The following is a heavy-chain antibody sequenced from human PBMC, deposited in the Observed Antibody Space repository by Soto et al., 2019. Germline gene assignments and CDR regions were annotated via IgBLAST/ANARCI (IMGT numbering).Heavy chain of an antibody. CDR2: VGSDGRGA. Sequence: EVQLVESGGGLVQPGGSVRLSCAASGFTFSNYWMHWVRQTPGKGLVWVSRVGSDGRGATYADSVKGRFTISRDNAKNTLSLQMDSLRVEYTAMYHCARDGLMHGPDMDQWGQGILVTVSS. V-gene: IGHV3-74*01. J-gene: IGHJ4*02. CDR3: ARDGLMHGPDMDQ. D-gene: IGHD3-16*01. CDR1: GFTFSNYW.